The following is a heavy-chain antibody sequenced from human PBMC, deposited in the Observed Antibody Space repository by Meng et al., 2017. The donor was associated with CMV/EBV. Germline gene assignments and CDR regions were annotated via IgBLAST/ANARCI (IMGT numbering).Heavy chain of an antibody. Sequence: GESLKISCAASGFTFSSHAMHRVRQAPGKGLECVAVISYDGSNKYYADSVKGRFTISRDNSKNTLYLQMNSLRAEDTAVYYCARAIHGTQVVPAKLTVYYYGMDVWGQGTTVTVSS. D-gene: IGHD2-2*01. V-gene: IGHV3-30-3*01. CDR3: ARAIHGTQVVPAKLTVYYYGMDV. CDR2: ISYDGSNK. J-gene: IGHJ6*02. CDR1: GFTFSSHA.